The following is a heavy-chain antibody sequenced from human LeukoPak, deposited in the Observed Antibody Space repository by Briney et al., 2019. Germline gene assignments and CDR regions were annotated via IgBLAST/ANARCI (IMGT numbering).Heavy chain of an antibody. CDR3: ARDTPHGVTSPLDAFDI. V-gene: IGHV3-33*01. CDR2: IWYDGSNK. Sequence: GGSLRLSCAASGFTFSSYGMHWVRQAPGKGLEWVAVIWYDGSNKYYADSVKGRFTISRDNSKNTLYLQMNSLRAEDTAVYYCARDTPHGVTSPLDAFDIWGQGTMVTVSS. J-gene: IGHJ3*02. CDR1: GFTFSSYG. D-gene: IGHD2-21*02.